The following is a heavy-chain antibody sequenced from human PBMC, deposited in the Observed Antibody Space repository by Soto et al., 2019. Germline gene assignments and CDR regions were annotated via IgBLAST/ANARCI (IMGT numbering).Heavy chain of an antibody. CDR3: ATEVWVYYDFWSGYSDY. CDR2: IKEEGSET. V-gene: IGHV3-7*01. J-gene: IGHJ4*02. Sequence: GSLRLSCAASGFTFSSYGMHWVRQTPGQGLEWVANIKEEGSETYYVDSVKGRFTISRDNAKNSLYLQMNSLRAEDTAVYYCATEVWVYYDFWSGYSDYWGQGTLVTVSS. CDR1: GFTFSSYG. D-gene: IGHD3-3*01.